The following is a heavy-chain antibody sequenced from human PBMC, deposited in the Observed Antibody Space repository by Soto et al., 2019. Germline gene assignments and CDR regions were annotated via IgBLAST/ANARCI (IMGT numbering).Heavy chain of an antibody. CDR1: GYTFTSYA. J-gene: IGHJ4*02. Sequence: ASVKVSCKASGYTFTSYAMHWVRQAPGQRLEWMGWINAGNGNTKYSQKFQGRVTITRDTSASTAYMELSSLRSEGTAVYYCAREGYDSSGYYLNGGFDYWGQGTLVTVSS. V-gene: IGHV1-3*01. CDR3: AREGYDSSGYYLNGGFDY. D-gene: IGHD3-22*01. CDR2: INAGNGNT.